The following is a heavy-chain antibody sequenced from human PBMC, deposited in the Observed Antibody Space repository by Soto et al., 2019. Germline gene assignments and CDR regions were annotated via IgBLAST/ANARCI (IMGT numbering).Heavy chain of an antibody. CDR2: TSYDGSNN. D-gene: IGHD3-16*01. V-gene: IGHV3-33*05. Sequence: QVQLVESGGGVVQPGTSLRLSCVGSGFTFRSYVIHWVRQAPGKGLEWVALTSYDGSNNFYGDSVKGRFTISRHNSRNTVELQMDSLTFDDTALYYCARWGTRGGLDVCGQGTLVSVSS. J-gene: IGHJ4*02. CDR3: ARWGTRGGLDV. CDR1: GFTFRSYV.